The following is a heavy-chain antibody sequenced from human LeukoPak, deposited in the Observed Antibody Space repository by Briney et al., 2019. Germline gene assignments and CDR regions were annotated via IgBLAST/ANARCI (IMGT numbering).Heavy chain of an antibody. CDR2: INGRGGST. CDR1: GFTFSNYA. D-gene: IGHD3-16*01. J-gene: IGHJ4*02. V-gene: IGHV3-23*01. CDR3: AKGAMSYGFYFDY. Sequence: PGGSLRLSCAASGFTFSNYAMSWVRQAPGKGLEWVSSINGRGGSTYYADSVKGRFTISRDNSKNTLYLQMNSLSAADTAVYYCAKGAMSYGFYFDYWGQGTLVTVSS.